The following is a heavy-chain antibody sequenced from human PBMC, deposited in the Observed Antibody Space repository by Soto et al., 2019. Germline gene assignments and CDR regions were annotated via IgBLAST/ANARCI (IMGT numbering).Heavy chain of an antibody. Sequence: QVQLVESGGGVVQPGRSLRLSCAASGFSFTTYVMHWVRQAPGKGLEWVAVISHDGSYKYYGDAVKGRFTISRDNSKNTLHLQMNSLRAEDSAVYYCARGGGSAYVTPPISNWFDPWGQGTLVTVSS. J-gene: IGHJ5*02. CDR2: ISHDGSYK. CDR3: ARGGGSAYVTPPISNWFDP. CDR1: GFSFTTYV. D-gene: IGHD3-22*01. V-gene: IGHV3-30*03.